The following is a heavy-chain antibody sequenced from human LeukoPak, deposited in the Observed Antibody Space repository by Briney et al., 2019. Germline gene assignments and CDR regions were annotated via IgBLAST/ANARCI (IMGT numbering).Heavy chain of an antibody. D-gene: IGHD6-19*01. V-gene: IGHV1-2*02. Sequence: GASVKVSCKASGYTFTSYAMNWVRQAPGQGLEWMGWINPNSGATDFALKFLGRVSMTRDTSISTVYMELSSLTSDDTAVYYCARDLKRGYSSGRYSWGTGSSNDYWGQGTLVTVSS. CDR3: ARDLKRGYSSGRYSWGTGSSNDY. CDR1: GYTFTSYA. CDR2: INPNSGAT. J-gene: IGHJ4*02.